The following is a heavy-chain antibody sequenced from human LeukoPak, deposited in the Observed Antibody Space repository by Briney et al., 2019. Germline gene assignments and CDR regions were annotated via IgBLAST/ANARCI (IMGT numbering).Heavy chain of an antibody. Sequence: GGSLRLSCAASGFTHSSYSMNWVRQAPGTGLERVSSIGGSSRSIYYADSVKGRFTISRDNATNSHYLQVDSLRADDTAVYYWAREMEEVFDYWGQGSLVTVSS. CDR2: IGGSSRSI. D-gene: IGHD1-1*01. V-gene: IGHV3-21*01. J-gene: IGHJ4*02. CDR3: AREMEEVFDY. CDR1: GFTHSSYS.